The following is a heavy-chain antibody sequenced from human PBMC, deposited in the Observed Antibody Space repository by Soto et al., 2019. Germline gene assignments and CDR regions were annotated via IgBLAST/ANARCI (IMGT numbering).Heavy chain of an antibody. CDR1: GGSISSGDYY. J-gene: IGHJ5*02. CDR3: ARYDFWGGPEGNWFDP. V-gene: IGHV4-30-4*01. Sequence: QVQLQESGPGLVKPSQTLSLTCTVSGGSISSGDYYWSWIRQPPGKGLEWIGYINYSGSTYYNPSLKSRITISVDTSKNQFSLKLSSVTAADTAVYYCARYDFWGGPEGNWFDPWGQGTLVTVSS. D-gene: IGHD3-3*01. CDR2: INYSGST.